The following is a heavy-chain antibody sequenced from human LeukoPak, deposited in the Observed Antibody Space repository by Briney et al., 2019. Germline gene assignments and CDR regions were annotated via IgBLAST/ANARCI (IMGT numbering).Heavy chain of an antibody. CDR2: INHSGST. CDR3: ARVRGSYSEFDY. D-gene: IGHD1-26*01. V-gene: IGHV4-34*01. J-gene: IGHJ4*02. Sequence: SETLSLTCAVYGGSFSGYYWSWIRQPPGKGLEWIGEINHSGSTNYNPSLKGRVTISVDTSKNQFSLKLSSVTAADTAVYYCARVRGSYSEFDYWGQGTLVTVSS. CDR1: GGSFSGYY.